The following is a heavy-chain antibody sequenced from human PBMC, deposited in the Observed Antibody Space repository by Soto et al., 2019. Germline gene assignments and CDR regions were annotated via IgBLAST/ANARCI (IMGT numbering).Heavy chain of an antibody. CDR3: AKDAWLWFGESIYYYYGMDV. D-gene: IGHD3-10*01. Sequence: PGGSLRLSCAASGFTFTTAWINWVRQAPGKGLEWVGRIKSKTDGGTPDFAAPVRGRFAISRDDSKSMVYLQMNSLKTEDTAVYYCAKDAWLWFGESIYYYYGMDVWGQGTTVTVSS. CDR2: IKSKTDGGTP. V-gene: IGHV3-15*07. CDR1: GFTFTTAW. J-gene: IGHJ6*02.